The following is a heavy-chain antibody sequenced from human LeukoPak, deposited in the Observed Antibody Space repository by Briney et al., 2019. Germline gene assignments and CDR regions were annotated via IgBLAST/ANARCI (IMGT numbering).Heavy chain of an antibody. CDR3: AGHILSGFDY. Sequence: PSETLSLTCTVSGGSISSYYWSWVRQPPGKGLEWIGYIYYSGSTNYNPSLKSRVAISVDTSKNQFSLKLSSVTAADTAVYYCAGHILSGFDYWGQGTLVTVSS. CDR2: IYYSGST. D-gene: IGHD3-10*01. CDR1: GGSISSYY. J-gene: IGHJ4*02. V-gene: IGHV4-59*08.